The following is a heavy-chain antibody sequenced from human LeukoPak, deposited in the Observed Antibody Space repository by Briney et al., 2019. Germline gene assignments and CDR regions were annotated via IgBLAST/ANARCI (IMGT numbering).Heavy chain of an antibody. CDR3: ARARGVSTGYRPIDY. D-gene: IGHD3-22*01. V-gene: IGHV1-8*01. J-gene: IGHJ4*02. CDR1: GYTFTSYD. CDR2: MSPNSGDT. Sequence: VKVSCKAPGYTFTSYDFNWVRQATGQRPEWMGWMSPNSGDTGYAQKFQDRVTMTRNTSISTAYMELSSLRSDDTAVYYCARARGVSTGYRPIDYWGQGTLVTVSS.